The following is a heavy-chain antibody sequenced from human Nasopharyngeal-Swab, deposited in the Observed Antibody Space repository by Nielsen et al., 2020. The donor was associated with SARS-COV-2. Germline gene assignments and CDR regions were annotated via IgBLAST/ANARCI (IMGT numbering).Heavy chain of an antibody. CDR1: GLTFTNAW. CDR2: IKQDGSEK. J-gene: IGHJ3*02. Sequence: GESLKISCAASGLTFTNAWMSWVRQAPGKGLEWVANIKQDGSEKYYVDSVKGRFTISRDNAKNSLYLQMNSLRAEDTAVYYCARVSKGIAAAGRSNAFDIWGQGTMVTVSS. CDR3: ARVSKGIAAAGRSNAFDI. D-gene: IGHD6-13*01. V-gene: IGHV3-7*01.